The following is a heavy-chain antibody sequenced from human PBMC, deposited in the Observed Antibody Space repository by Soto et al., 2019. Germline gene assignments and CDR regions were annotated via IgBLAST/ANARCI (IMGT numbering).Heavy chain of an antibody. CDR3: AKDRDYGESEYAMDV. D-gene: IGHD4-17*01. J-gene: IGHJ6*02. CDR1: GFIFDDYA. Sequence: GGSLRLSCVASGFIFDDYAMHWVRQAPGKGLEWVSGISWNSGTIVYAASVKGRFTISRDNAKNSLYLQMNSLRAEDTALYYCAKDRDYGESEYAMDVWGPGTPVTVSS. CDR2: ISWNSGTI. V-gene: IGHV3-9*01.